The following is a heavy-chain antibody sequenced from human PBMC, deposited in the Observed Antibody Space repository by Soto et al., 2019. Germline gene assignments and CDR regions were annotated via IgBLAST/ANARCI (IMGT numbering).Heavy chain of an antibody. CDR2: ISAYNGNT. CDR1: GYTFTSYG. D-gene: IGHD2-15*01. Sequence: QVQLVQSGAEVKKPGASVKVSCKASGYTFTSYGISWVRQAPGQGLEWMGWISAYNGNTNYAQKLQGRVPMTTDTSTSTAYMELRSLRSDATAVYYCARDGPSVVVVAATPLDYYGMDVWGQGTTVTVSS. V-gene: IGHV1-18*04. CDR3: ARDGPSVVVVAATPLDYYGMDV. J-gene: IGHJ6*02.